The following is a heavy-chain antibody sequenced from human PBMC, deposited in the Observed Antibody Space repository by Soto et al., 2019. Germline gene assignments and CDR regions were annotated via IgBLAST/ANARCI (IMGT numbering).Heavy chain of an antibody. CDR3: ARGYCSGGSCYSDYYYGMDV. J-gene: IGHJ6*02. CDR2: IWYDGSNE. CDR1: AFTFSTYG. D-gene: IGHD2-15*01. V-gene: IGHV3-33*01. Sequence: GGTMRLSCAASAFTFSTYGMLWVRQAPGRGLERVAVIWYDGSNEYYADSVKGRFTSSRDNSKNTLYLQMNSLRAEDTAVYYCARGYCSGGSCYSDYYYGMDVWGQGTTVTVSS.